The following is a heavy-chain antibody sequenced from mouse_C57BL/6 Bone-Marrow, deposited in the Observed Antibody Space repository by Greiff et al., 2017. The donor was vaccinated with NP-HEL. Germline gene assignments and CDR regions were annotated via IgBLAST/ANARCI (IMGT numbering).Heavy chain of an antibody. CDR3: ASRLLSGAY. J-gene: IGHJ3*01. CDR1: GYTFTSYW. Sequence: QVQLQQPGAELVKPGASVKLSRKASGYTFTSYWMPWVKQRPGQGLEWIGMIHPNSGSTNYNEKFKSKATLTVDKSSSTAYMQLSSLTSEDSAVYYCASRLLSGAYWGQGTLVTVSA. D-gene: IGHD2-1*01. V-gene: IGHV1-64*01. CDR2: IHPNSGST.